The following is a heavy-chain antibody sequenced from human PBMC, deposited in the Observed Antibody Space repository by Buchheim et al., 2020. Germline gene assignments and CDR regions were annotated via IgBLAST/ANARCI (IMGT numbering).Heavy chain of an antibody. J-gene: IGHJ4*02. CDR3: ARVSYGFSPYYFDY. D-gene: IGHD5-18*01. V-gene: IGHV3-30*03. CDR1: GFTFSTYG. Sequence: QVQLVESGGGVVQPGRSLRLSCAASGFTFSTYGMHWVRQAPGKGLEWVAVISYDGSNKYYADSVKGRFTISRDNSKNTLYLQMNSLRAEDTAVYYCARVSYGFSPYYFDYWGQGTL. CDR2: ISYDGSNK.